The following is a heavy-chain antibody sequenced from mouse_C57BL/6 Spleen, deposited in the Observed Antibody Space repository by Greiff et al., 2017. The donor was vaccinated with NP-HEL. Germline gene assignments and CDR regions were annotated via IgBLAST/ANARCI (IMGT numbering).Heavy chain of an antibody. CDR3: ARDLWDPYWYFDV. J-gene: IGHJ1*03. Sequence: EVKLVESGGGLVKPGGSLKLSCAASGFTFSSYAMSWVRQTPEKRLEWVATISDGGSYTYYPDNVKGRFTITRDNAKNNLYLQMSHLKSEDTAMYYCARDLWDPYWYFDVWGTGTTVTVSS. CDR1: GFTFSSYA. D-gene: IGHD4-1*01. V-gene: IGHV5-4*01. CDR2: ISDGGSYT.